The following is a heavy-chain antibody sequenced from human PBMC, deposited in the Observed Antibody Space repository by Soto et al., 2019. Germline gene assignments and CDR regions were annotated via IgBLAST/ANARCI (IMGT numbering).Heavy chain of an antibody. D-gene: IGHD6-19*01. Sequence: GGSLRLSCAASGFTFSTYAMNWVRQAPGKGLEWVSGISGSGDSTYYADSVKGRFTVSRDNSKNTLYLQMNSLRAEDTAVFYCAKERTSGWSFDYWGRGTLVTVS. J-gene: IGHJ4*02. CDR3: AKERTSGWSFDY. V-gene: IGHV3-23*01. CDR2: ISGSGDST. CDR1: GFTFSTYA.